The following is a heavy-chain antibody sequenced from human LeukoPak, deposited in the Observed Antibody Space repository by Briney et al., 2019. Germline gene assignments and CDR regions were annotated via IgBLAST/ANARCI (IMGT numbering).Heavy chain of an antibody. CDR1: GYTFTSYG. D-gene: IGHD3-22*01. V-gene: IGHV1-18*01. J-gene: IGHJ5*02. Sequence: ASVKVSCKASGYTFTSYGISWVRQAPGQGLEWMGWISAYNGNTNYAQKLQGRVTMTTDTSTSTAYMELRSLRSDDTAVYYCARDRPGRYYDRLNWFDPWGQGTLVTVSS. CDR2: ISAYNGNT. CDR3: ARDRPGRYYDRLNWFDP.